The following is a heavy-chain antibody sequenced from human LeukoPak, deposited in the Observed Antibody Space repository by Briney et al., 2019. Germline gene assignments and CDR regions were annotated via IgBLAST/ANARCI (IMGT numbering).Heavy chain of an antibody. Sequence: GASVKVSCKASGYTFTSYGISWVRQAPGQGLEWMGWISAYNGNTNYAQKLQGRVTMTTDTSTSAAYMELRSLRSDDTAVYYCARPPIRIAAARAPFDYWGQGTLVTVSS. CDR1: GYTFTSYG. V-gene: IGHV1-18*01. J-gene: IGHJ4*02. D-gene: IGHD6-13*01. CDR3: ARPPIRIAAARAPFDY. CDR2: ISAYNGNT.